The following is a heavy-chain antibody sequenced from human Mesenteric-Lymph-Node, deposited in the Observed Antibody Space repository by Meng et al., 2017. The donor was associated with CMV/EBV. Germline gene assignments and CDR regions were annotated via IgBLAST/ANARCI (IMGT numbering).Heavy chain of an antibody. CDR3: ARDLTGTTSGYFDY. D-gene: IGHD1-7*01. J-gene: IGHJ4*02. Sequence: SETLSLTCTVSGGSINNYFWNWIRQPPGKGLECIGYIYYSGSTNYNPSLKSRVTISVDTSKNQFSLKLSSVTAADTAVYYCARDLTGTTSGYFDYWGQGTLVTVSS. V-gene: IGHV4-59*01. CDR2: IYYSGST. CDR1: GGSINNYF.